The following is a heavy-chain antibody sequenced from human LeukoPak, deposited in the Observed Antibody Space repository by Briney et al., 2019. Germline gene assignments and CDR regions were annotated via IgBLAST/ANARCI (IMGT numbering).Heavy chain of an antibody. V-gene: IGHV3-53*01. J-gene: IGHJ4*02. Sequence: PGGSLRLSCAASGFTVSSNYMSWVRQAPGKGLEWVSVIYSGGSTYYADSVKGRFTTSRDNSKNTLYLQMNSLRAEDTAVYYCARSREGNYFDYWGQGTLVTVSS. CDR3: ARSREGNYFDY. CDR2: IYSGGST. CDR1: GFTVSSNY.